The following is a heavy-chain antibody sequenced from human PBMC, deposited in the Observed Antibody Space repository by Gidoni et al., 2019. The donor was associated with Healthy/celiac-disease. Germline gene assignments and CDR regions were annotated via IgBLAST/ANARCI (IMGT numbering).Heavy chain of an antibody. CDR2: ISWKSGSI. J-gene: IGHJ4*02. V-gene: IGHV3-9*01. CDR3: AKGGRGDFWSGYYPTDY. CDR1: AFTFDDYA. D-gene: IGHD3-3*01. Sequence: EVQLVESGVGLVQPSRSLRLSCAASAFTFDDYAMHWVRQAPGKGLEWVSGISWKSGSIGYADSVKGRFTISRDNAKNYLYLQMNSLRAEDTALYYGAKGGRGDFWSGYYPTDYWGQGTLVTVSS.